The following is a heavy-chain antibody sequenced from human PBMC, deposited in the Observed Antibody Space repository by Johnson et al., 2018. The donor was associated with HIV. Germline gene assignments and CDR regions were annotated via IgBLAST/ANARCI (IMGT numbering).Heavy chain of an antibody. J-gene: IGHJ3*01. D-gene: IGHD2/OR15-2a*01. CDR3: ARVNIAFDL. CDR1: GFTLSRYW. Sequence: VQLVESGGGPVQSGGSLRLYCAASGFTLSRYWMSWVRQAPGKGLEWVANIKQDGSEKYYVDSVKGRFTISIDNAKNSLYLQMNSLRVEDTAVYYCARVNIAFDLWGQGTMVTVSS. CDR2: IKQDGSEK. V-gene: IGHV3-7*05.